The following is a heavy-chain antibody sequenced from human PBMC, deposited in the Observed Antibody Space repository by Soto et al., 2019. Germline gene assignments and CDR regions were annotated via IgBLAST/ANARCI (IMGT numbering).Heavy chain of an antibody. Sequence: GASVKVSCKASGYTFTGYYMHWVRQAPGQGLEWMGWINPNSGGTNYAQKFQGWVTMTRDTSISTAYMELSRLRSDDTAVYYCARGNSVLRYFDWLFPTNAFDIWGQGTTVTVS. J-gene: IGHJ3*02. CDR1: GYTFTGYY. V-gene: IGHV1-2*04. D-gene: IGHD3-9*01. CDR3: ARGNSVLRYFDWLFPTNAFDI. CDR2: INPNSGGT.